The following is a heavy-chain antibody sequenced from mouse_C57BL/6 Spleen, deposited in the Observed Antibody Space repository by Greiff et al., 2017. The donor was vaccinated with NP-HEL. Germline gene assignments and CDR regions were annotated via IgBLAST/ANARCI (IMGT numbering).Heavy chain of an antibody. CDR1: GYTFTSYW. D-gene: IGHD4-1*01. CDR3: ARETGTGLAY. CDR2: IDPSDSET. V-gene: IGHV1-52*01. Sequence: QVQLQQPGAELVRPGSSVKLSCKASGYTFTSYWMHWVKQRPIQGLEWIGNIDPSDSETHYNQKFKDKATLTVDKSSSTAYMQLSSLTSEDSAVYYCARETGTGLAYWGQGTLVTVSA. J-gene: IGHJ3*01.